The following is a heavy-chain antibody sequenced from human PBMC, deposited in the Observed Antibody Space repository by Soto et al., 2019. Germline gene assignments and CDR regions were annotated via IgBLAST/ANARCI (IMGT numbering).Heavy chain of an antibody. V-gene: IGHV3-23*01. D-gene: IGHD3-22*01. CDR3: ARRIVELIPDFDH. J-gene: IGHJ4*02. Sequence: PGGSLRLSCAASGFTFSIYSISWVRQAPWKGLEWVSTISHRSATTYYADSVKGRFTVSRDNSKNTLYLQMNSLRAEDTAVYYCARRIVELIPDFDHCGQGSLVTVSP. CDR1: GFTFSIYS. CDR2: ISHRSATT.